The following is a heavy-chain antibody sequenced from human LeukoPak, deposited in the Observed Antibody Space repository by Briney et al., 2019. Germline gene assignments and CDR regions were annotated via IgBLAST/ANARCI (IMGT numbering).Heavy chain of an antibody. CDR2: IYYSGST. CDR1: GGSISSSSYY. Sequence: SETLSLTCTVSGGSISSSSYYWGWIRQPPGTGLEWIGSIYYSGSTYYNPSLKSRVTISVDMSKNQFSLRLSSVTAADTAVYYCARRDHGSGSYYPFDYWGQGTLVTVSS. V-gene: IGHV4-39*01. D-gene: IGHD3-10*01. CDR3: ARRDHGSGSYYPFDY. J-gene: IGHJ4*02.